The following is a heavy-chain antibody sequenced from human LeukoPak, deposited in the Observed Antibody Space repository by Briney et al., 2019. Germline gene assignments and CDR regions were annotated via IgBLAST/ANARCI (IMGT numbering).Heavy chain of an antibody. CDR2: IYYSGST. CDR3: ARDFRGSVDAFDI. V-gene: IGHV4-59*01. Sequence: SETLSLTCTVSGGSISSYYWSWIRQPPGKGLEWIGYIYYSGSTNYNPSLKSRVTISVDTSKNQFSLKLSSVTAADTAVYYCARDFRGSVDAFDIWGQGTMVAVSS. J-gene: IGHJ3*02. CDR1: GGSISSYY.